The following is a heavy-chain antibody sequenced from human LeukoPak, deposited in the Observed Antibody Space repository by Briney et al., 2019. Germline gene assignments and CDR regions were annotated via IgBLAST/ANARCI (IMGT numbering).Heavy chain of an antibody. Sequence: GGSLRLPCAASGFTFSSYAMSWVRQAPGKGLEWVSAISGSGGSTYYADSVKGRFTISRDNAKNSLFLQMNSLRAEDTAVYYCARLPAYCSSTSCYYDYWGQGTLVTVSS. J-gene: IGHJ4*02. CDR2: ISGSGGST. CDR3: ARLPAYCSSTSCYYDY. CDR1: GFTFSSYA. D-gene: IGHD2-2*01. V-gene: IGHV3-23*01.